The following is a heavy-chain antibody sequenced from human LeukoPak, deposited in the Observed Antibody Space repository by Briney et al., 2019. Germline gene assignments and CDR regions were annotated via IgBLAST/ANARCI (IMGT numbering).Heavy chain of an antibody. Sequence: GGSLRLSCAASGFTFSSYAMRWVRQAPGKGLEWVSAISGSGGSTYYADSVKGRFTSSRDNSKNPLYLQMNSLRAEDTAVYSCAKGSNVDRVATIFPMWGQGTLVTVSS. CDR2: ISGSGGST. CDR3: AKGSNVDRVATIFPM. CDR1: GFTFSSYA. D-gene: IGHD5-12*01. J-gene: IGHJ4*02. V-gene: IGHV3-23*01.